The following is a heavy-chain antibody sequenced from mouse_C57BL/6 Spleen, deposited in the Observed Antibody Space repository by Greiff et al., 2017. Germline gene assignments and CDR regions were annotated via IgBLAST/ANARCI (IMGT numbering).Heavy chain of an antibody. CDR1: GYPFTSYW. CDR3: ARRDTAQATAWFAY. V-gene: IGHV1-64*01. J-gene: IGHJ3*01. Sequence: QVQLQQPGPELVKPGASVTLSCKASGYPFTSYWMHWVKQRPGQGLEWIGMIHPNSGSTNYNEKFNSKATLTLDKSSSTANVQLSRLTSEDSAVYYCARRDTAQATAWFAYWGQGTLVTVSA. D-gene: IGHD3-2*02. CDR2: IHPNSGST.